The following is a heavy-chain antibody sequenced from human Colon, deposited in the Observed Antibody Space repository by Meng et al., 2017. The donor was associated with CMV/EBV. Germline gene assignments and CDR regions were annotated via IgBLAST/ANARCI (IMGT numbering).Heavy chain of an antibody. J-gene: IGHJ3*02. V-gene: IGHV3-23*01. CDR1: FTFSDYA. D-gene: IGHD3-22*01. CDR3: AKIHLSTMIVVVGAFDI. Sequence: FTFSDYAMTWVRQAPGKGLECVSVISGSGSSTYYADSVKGRFTISRDNAKNTVYLQMNSLRAEDTAVYYCAKIHLSTMIVVVGAFDIWGQGTMVTVSS. CDR2: ISGSGSST.